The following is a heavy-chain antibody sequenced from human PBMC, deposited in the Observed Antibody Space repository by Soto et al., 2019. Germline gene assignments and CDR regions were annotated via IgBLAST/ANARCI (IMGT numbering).Heavy chain of an antibody. D-gene: IGHD3-3*01. V-gene: IGHV1-46*01. CDR2: INPSGGST. Sequence: ASVKVSCKASGYTFTSYYMHWVRQAPGQGLEWMGIINPSGGSTSYAQKFQGRVTMTRDTSTSTVYMELSSLRSEDTAVYYCAGPARFLAWLYPRRPKRYYYYGVDVWGQGTTVTVSS. J-gene: IGHJ6*02. CDR1: GYTFTSYY. CDR3: AGPARFLAWLYPRRPKRYYYYGVDV.